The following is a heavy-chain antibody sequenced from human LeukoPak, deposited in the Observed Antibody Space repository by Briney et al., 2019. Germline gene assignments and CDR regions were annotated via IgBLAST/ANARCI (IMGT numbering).Heavy chain of an antibody. J-gene: IGHJ4*02. V-gene: IGHV4-30-4*01. CDR3: ARLKVDANNYFDY. CDR2: IYYSGSS. CDR1: GGSISSGDYY. D-gene: IGHD1-26*01. Sequence: PSETLSLTCTVSGGSISSGDYYWSWIRQPPGKGLEWIGYIYYSGSSYFSPSPKSRVTISVDTSKNQFSLKLSSVTAADTALYYCARLKVDANNYFDYWGQGTLVTVSS.